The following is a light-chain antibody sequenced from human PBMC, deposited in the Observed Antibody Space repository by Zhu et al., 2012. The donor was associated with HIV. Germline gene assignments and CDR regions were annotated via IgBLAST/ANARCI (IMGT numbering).Light chain of an antibody. CDR1: QSVSSF. CDR2: DTY. J-gene: IGKJ4*01. CDR3: QQRRNRPLT. V-gene: IGKV3-11*01. Sequence: ATVSCRASQSVSSFLAWYQQKPGQAPRLLIYDTYKRATGIPARFSGSGSGTDFTLTISSLEPEDFALYYCQQRRNRPLTFGGGTKVEIK.